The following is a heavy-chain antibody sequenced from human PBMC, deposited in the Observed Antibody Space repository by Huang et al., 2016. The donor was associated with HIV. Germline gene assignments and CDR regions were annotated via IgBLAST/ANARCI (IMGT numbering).Heavy chain of an antibody. V-gene: IGHV3-30*03. CDR3: LPAGHVSHYYYMDV. J-gene: IGHJ6*03. Sequence: QGQLVESGGGVVQPGRSVRLSCAASGFSFTSYDMQWVRQVPGKGLDWLSFVSNDGNEKYYADSVKGRFTISRDNFKNTLYLQMTSLRTGDTAVYFCLPAGHVSHYYYMDVWGKGKRSSSR. CDR2: VSNDGNEK. CDR1: GFSFTSYD.